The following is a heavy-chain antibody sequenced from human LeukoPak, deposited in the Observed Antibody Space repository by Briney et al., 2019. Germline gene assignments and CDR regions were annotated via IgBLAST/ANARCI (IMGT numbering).Heavy chain of an antibody. CDR3: ARTNYAYASGNYYALDY. V-gene: IGHV3-48*03. CDR1: GFTFSSYE. Sequence: GGSLRLSCAASGFTFSSYEMNWVRQAPGKGLEWVSYISSSGSTIYYADSVKGRFTISRDNAKNSLHLQMNSLRAEDAAVYYCARTNYAYASGNYYALDYWGQGTLVTVPS. D-gene: IGHD3-10*01. J-gene: IGHJ4*02. CDR2: ISSSGSTI.